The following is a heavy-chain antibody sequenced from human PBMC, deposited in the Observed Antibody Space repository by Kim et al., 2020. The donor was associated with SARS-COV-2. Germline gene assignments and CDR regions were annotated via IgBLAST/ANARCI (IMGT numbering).Heavy chain of an antibody. Sequence: GGSLRLSCAASGFTFSSYGMHWVRQAPGKGLEWVAVISYDGSNKYYADSVKGRFTISRDNSKNTLYLQMNSLRAEDTAVYYCAKDRTWEQDYFDYWGQGTLFTVSS. CDR1: GFTFSSYG. D-gene: IGHD1-26*01. V-gene: IGHV3-30*18. CDR2: ISYDGSNK. J-gene: IGHJ4*02. CDR3: AKDRTWEQDYFDY.